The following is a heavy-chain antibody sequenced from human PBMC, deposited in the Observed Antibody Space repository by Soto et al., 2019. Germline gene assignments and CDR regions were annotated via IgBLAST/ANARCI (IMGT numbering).Heavy chain of an antibody. V-gene: IGHV5-10-1*01. CDR3: ARGDVSSASGYYYYGMDV. CDR1: GYSFTSYW. J-gene: IGHJ6*02. CDR2: IDPSDSYT. Sequence: PGESLKISCKGSGYSFTSYWISWVRQMPGKGLEWMGRIDPSDSYTNYSPSFQGHVTISADKSISTAYLQWSSLKASDTAMYYCARGDVSSASGYYYYGMDVWGQGTTVTVSS. D-gene: IGHD6-6*01.